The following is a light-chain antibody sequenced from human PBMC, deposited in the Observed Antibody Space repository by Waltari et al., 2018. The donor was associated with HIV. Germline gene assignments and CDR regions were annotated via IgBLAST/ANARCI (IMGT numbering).Light chain of an antibody. CDR2: DNT. Sequence: QSVLTQPPSVSVAPGQKVTISCSGSSSTIGYTFVSWFQQLPGTAPNLLIYDNTRRPLGIPDRYSGSKSGTSDTLGIAGLESGEEADDYCGTWESSLSAWVFGGGTKLTV. CDR1: SSTIGYTF. V-gene: IGLV1-51*01. J-gene: IGLJ2*01. CDR3: GTWESSLSAWV.